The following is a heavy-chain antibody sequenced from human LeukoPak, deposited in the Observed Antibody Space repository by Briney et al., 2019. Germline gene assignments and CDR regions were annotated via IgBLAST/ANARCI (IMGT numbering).Heavy chain of an antibody. Sequence: SVKVSCKASGGTFSSYAISWVRQAPGQGLEWMGGIIPIFGTANYAQKFQDRVTITADESTSTAYMELSSLRSEDTAVYYCARDPGYSSSWDDLDYWGQGTLVTVSS. CDR3: ARDPGYSSSWDDLDY. D-gene: IGHD6-13*01. CDR2: IIPIFGTA. V-gene: IGHV1-69*13. CDR1: GGTFSSYA. J-gene: IGHJ4*02.